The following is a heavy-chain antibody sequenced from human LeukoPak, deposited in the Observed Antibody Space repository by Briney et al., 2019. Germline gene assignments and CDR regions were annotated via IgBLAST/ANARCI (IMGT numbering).Heavy chain of an antibody. J-gene: IGHJ3*02. Sequence: SETLSLTCTVSGGSISNYYWSWIRQPPGKGLEWIGYIYYSGSTNYNPSLKSRVTISVDTSKNQFSLKLSSVTAADTAVYYCARACYYYDSSDAFDIWGQGTMVTVSS. D-gene: IGHD3-22*01. CDR3: ARACYYYDSSDAFDI. CDR1: GGSISNYY. V-gene: IGHV4-59*01. CDR2: IYYSGST.